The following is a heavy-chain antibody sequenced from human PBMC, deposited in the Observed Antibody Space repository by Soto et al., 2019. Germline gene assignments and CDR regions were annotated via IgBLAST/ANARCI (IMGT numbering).Heavy chain of an antibody. CDR2: IKQDGSEK. CDR1: GFTFSSNW. V-gene: IGHV3-7*03. CDR3: ATTPGGAPLLAFFDY. Sequence: PGGSLRLSCAASGFTFSSNWMSWLRQGTGQGLEWVANIKQDGSEKYYVDSVKGRVTISRDNAKNSLYLQMNSLRAEDTAVYYRATTPGGAPLLAFFDYGGSGTRATVSS. J-gene: IGHJ4*02. D-gene: IGHD3-10*01.